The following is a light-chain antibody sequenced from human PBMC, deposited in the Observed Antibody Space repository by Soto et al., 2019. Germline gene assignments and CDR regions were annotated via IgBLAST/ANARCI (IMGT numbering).Light chain of an antibody. CDR3: QQYDQLPIT. CDR1: QDISNY. Sequence: DIQMTQSASSLPASVGDTVTISCQASQDISNYLNWFQQKPGKAPKLLIYDVLNVETGVPSRFSGRGSGTDFTLIISNLQPEDFATYYCQQYDQLPITFGGGTKVDI. CDR2: DVL. V-gene: IGKV1-33*01. J-gene: IGKJ4*01.